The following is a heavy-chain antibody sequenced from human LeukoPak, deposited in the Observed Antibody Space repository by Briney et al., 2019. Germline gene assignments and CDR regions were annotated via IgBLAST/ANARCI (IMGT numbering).Heavy chain of an antibody. Sequence: GGSLRLSCAASGFTFSSYAMSWVRQAPGKGLEWVSAMSGSGGYTYYADSVKGRFTISRDSSKNTLYLQMNSLRAEDTAVYYCARSLGRQLRMRDYYYMDVWGKGTTVTVSS. CDR3: ARSLGRQLRMRDYYYMDV. CDR2: MSGSGGYT. J-gene: IGHJ6*03. CDR1: GFTFSSYA. V-gene: IGHV3-23*01. D-gene: IGHD2-2*01.